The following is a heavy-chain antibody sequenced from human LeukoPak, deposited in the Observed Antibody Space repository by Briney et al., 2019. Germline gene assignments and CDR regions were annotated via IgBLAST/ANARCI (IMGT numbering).Heavy chain of an antibody. CDR3: ARESLNSDTSGYWGTKDSVFDY. J-gene: IGHJ4*02. Sequence: SETLSLTCTVSGGSISSHYWSWIRQPPGKGLEWIGFIYYTGSTNYNPSLNSRVTISVGTSNNQFPLNLSSVTAADTAVYYCARESLNSDTSGYWGTKDSVFDYWGQGTLVTVSS. CDR1: GGSISSHY. D-gene: IGHD3-22*01. V-gene: IGHV4-59*11. CDR2: IYYTGST.